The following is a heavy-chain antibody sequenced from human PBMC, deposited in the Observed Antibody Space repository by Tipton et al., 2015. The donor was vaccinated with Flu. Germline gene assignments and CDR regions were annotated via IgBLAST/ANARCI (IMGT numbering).Heavy chain of an antibody. V-gene: IGHV3-11*01. CDR1: GFIFSDYY. CDR3: AAEGHSYGMDV. Sequence: SLRLSCEASGFIFSDYYISWVRQAPGKGLEWLSYVSRSGNAVHYADSVKGRFTIPRDNAKNSLSVLMSNLSPEDTAVYYCAAEGHSYGMDVWGQGTPVSVSS. J-gene: IGHJ6*02. CDR2: VSRSGNAV.